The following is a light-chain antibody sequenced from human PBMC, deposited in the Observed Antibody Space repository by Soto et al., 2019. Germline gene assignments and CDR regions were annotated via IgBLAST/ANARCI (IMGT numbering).Light chain of an antibody. J-gene: IGKJ4*01. CDR1: QNVRNNY. CDR2: VAS. CDR3: QQFGGSPRLS. V-gene: IGKV3-20*01. Sequence: PGERATLSCRASQNVRNNYLSWYQHKTGQAPRLLIYVASSRATGVPDRFSGSGSGTDFTLTITRLEPEDSAVYYCQQFGGSPRLSFGGGIKVEI.